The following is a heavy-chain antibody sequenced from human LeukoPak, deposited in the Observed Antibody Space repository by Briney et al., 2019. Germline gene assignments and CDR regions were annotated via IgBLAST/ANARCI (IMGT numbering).Heavy chain of an antibody. V-gene: IGHV4-39*01. CDR3: ARQSTMVRGVINGDY. J-gene: IGHJ4*02. D-gene: IGHD3-10*01. Sequence: SETLSLTCSVSGGSISSSNYYWGWIRQPPGKGLEWIGSIYYSGSTYYNPSLKSRVTILVDTSKNQFSLKLSSVTAADTAVYYCARQSTMVRGVINGDYWGQGTLVTVSS. CDR1: GGSISSSNYY. CDR2: IYYSGST.